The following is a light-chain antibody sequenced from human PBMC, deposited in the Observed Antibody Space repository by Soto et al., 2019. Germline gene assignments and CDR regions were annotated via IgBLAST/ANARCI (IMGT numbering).Light chain of an antibody. CDR3: QQYDTSPRT. J-gene: IGKJ1*01. Sequence: EIVLTHSPVTLSLSPGERATLFCSSSQSVTSSFLAWYQQKPGQAPRLLIYDASTRATGIPDKFSGSGSGTDFTLTISRLEPEDFAVYYCQQYDTSPRTFGQGTKVDIK. CDR2: DAS. V-gene: IGKV3-20*01. CDR1: QSVTSSF.